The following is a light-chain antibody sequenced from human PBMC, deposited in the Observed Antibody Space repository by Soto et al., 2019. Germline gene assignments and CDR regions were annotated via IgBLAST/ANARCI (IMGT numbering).Light chain of an antibody. V-gene: IGKV1D-12*01. CDR2: APS. CDR1: QGISSW. CDR3: PQANSFTFT. Sequence: DIQMTQSPSSVSASVGDRVTITCRASQGISSWLGWHQQKSGKAPKLLIYAPSSLQSAGPSRFSGSGSGTDLTLTISSLQPEDFATYYCPQANSFTFTFGGGTKVEIK. J-gene: IGKJ4*01.